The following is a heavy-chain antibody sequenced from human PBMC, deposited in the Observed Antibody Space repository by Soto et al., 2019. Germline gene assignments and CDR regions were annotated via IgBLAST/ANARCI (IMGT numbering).Heavy chain of an antibody. J-gene: IGHJ6*02. V-gene: IGHV3-13*01. CDR1: GFTFSSYD. CDR3: ARGHDYGGNLRGDYYYGMDV. Sequence: EVQLVESGGGLVQPGGSLRLSCAASGFTFSSYDMHWVRQATGKGLEWVSAIGTAGDTYYPGSVKGRFTISRENAKNSLYLQMNSLRDEDTAVYYCARGHDYGGNLRGDYYYGMDVWGQGTTVTVSS. CDR2: IGTAGDT. D-gene: IGHD4-17*01.